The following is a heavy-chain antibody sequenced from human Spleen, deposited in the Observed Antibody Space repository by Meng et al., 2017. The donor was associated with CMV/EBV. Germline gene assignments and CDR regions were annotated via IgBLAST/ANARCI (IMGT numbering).Heavy chain of an antibody. Sequence: SETLSLTCVVYGGSFSGYYWSWIRQPPGKGLEWIGEINHSGSTNYNPSLKSRVTLSIDTSKNQLFLKLSSVTAADTAVYYCARDADDYFDYWGQGTLVTVSS. CDR2: INHSGST. CDR1: GGSFSGYY. CDR3: ARDADDYFDY. J-gene: IGHJ4*02. V-gene: IGHV4-34*01.